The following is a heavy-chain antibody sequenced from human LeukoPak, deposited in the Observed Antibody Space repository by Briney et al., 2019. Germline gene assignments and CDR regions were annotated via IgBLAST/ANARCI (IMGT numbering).Heavy chain of an antibody. CDR1: GFTFSSYG. CDR2: IRYDGSIR. Sequence: GGSLRLSCAASGFTFSSYGMHWVRQAPGKGLEWVAFIRYDGSIRYYADSVKGRFTISRDNSKNTLYVQMNSLRAEDTAVYYCAKDSGCSGYDLHAFDIWGQGTMVTVSS. V-gene: IGHV3-30*02. J-gene: IGHJ3*02. CDR3: AKDSGCSGYDLHAFDI. D-gene: IGHD5-12*01.